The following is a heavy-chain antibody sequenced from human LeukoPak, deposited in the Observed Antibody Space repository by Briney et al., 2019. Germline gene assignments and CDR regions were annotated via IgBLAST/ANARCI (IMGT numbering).Heavy chain of an antibody. CDR1: GGSISSGGYY. Sequence: PSQTLSLTCTVSGGSISSGGYYWSWIRQHPGKGLEWIGYIYYSGSTYYNPSLKSRVTISVDTSKNQFSLKLSSVTAADTAVYYCARSDSSGWLNRFDPWGQGTLVTVSS. J-gene: IGHJ5*02. D-gene: IGHD6-19*01. CDR2: IYYSGST. V-gene: IGHV4-31*03. CDR3: ARSDSSGWLNRFDP.